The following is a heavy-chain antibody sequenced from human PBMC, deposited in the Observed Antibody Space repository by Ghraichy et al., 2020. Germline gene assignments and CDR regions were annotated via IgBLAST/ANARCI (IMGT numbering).Heavy chain of an antibody. Sequence: GGSLRLSCAVSGFTVSSNYMSWVRQAPGKGLEWVSIMYAAGTTYSADSVKVRFPISRDNSKTKLFLQMNSLRVGATAVYYCARGLRSDYYYIIDYGGQGTLVTVSS. CDR1: GFTVSSNY. J-gene: IGHJ4*02. CDR3: ARGLRSDYYYIIDY. CDR2: MYAAGTT. V-gene: IGHV3-53*01. D-gene: IGHD3-22*01.